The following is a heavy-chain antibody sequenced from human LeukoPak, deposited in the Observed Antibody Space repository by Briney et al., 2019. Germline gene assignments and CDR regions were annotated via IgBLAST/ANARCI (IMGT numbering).Heavy chain of an antibody. CDR3: ARATGGYSYGPLFDY. V-gene: IGHV3-21*01. J-gene: IGHJ4*02. CDR1: GFTFSSYS. Sequence: GGSLRLSCAASGFTFSSYSMNWVRQAPGKGLEWVSSISSSSSYIYYADSVKGRFTISRDNAKNSLYLQMNSLRAEDTAEYYCARATGGYSYGPLFDYWGQGTLVTVSS. CDR2: ISSSSSYI. D-gene: IGHD5-18*01.